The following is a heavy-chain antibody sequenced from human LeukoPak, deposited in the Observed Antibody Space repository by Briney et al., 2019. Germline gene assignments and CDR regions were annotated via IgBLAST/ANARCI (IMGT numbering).Heavy chain of an antibody. CDR2: INTDGNTR. CDR1: GFTFSTSW. Sequence: GGSLRLSCATSGFTFSTSWMHWVRQAPGKGLVWVSRINTDGNTRDYADSVKGRFTISRDNAKNTLYLQMNSLRAEDTAVYYCARRGHYDTLAFGYWGQGTLVTVSS. V-gene: IGHV3-74*01. D-gene: IGHD3-22*01. J-gene: IGHJ4*02. CDR3: ARRGHYDTLAFGY.